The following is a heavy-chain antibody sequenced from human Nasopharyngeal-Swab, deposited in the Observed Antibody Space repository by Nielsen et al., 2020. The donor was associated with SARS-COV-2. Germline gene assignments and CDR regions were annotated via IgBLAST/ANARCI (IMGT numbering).Heavy chain of an antibody. CDR2: IYYSGST. D-gene: IGHD6-19*01. CDR3: AGHGSSGWFYYFDY. CDR1: GGSISSSSYY. J-gene: IGHJ4*02. V-gene: IGHV4-39*01. Sequence: ESLKISCTVSGGSISSSSYYWGWNRQPPGKGLEWIGSIYYSGSTYYNPSLKSRVTISVDTSKNQFSLKLSSVTAADTAVYYCAGHGSSGWFYYFDYWGQGTLVTVSS.